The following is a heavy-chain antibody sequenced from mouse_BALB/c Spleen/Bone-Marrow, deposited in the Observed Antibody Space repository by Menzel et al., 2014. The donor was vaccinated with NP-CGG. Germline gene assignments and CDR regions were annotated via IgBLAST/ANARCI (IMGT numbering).Heavy chain of an antibody. CDR2: ISYGGGST. V-gene: IGHV5-12*02. CDR1: GFTFSDYY. Sequence: EVMLEESGGGLVQPGGSLKLSCATSGFTFSDYYMYWVRQTPEKRLEWVAYISYGGGSTYYPDTVKGRFTISRDNAKNTLYLQMSRLKSEDTAMYYCARAYYGYALAWFAYWGQGTLVTVSA. D-gene: IGHD2-14*01. J-gene: IGHJ3*01. CDR3: ARAYYGYALAWFAY.